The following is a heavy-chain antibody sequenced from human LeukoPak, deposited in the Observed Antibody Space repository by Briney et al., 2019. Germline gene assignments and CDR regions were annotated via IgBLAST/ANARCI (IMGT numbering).Heavy chain of an antibody. D-gene: IGHD3-22*01. CDR1: GYTFTGYY. Sequence: ASVKVSXKASGYTFTGYYMHWVRQAPGQGLEWMGRINPNSGGTNYAQKFQGRVTMTRDTSISTAYMELSRLRSDDTAVYYCARPREYYYDSSGYYSRAEYFQHWGQGTLVTVSS. V-gene: IGHV1-2*06. CDR3: ARPREYYYDSSGYYSRAEYFQH. CDR2: INPNSGGT. J-gene: IGHJ1*01.